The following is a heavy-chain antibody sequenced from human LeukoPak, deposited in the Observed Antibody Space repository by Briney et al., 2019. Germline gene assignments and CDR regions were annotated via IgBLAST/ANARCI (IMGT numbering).Heavy chain of an antibody. CDR3: ARGRGPYYYYYYMDV. V-gene: IGHV1-8*01. CDR1: GYTFTSYD. CDR2: MNPNSGNT. J-gene: IGHJ6*03. Sequence: ASVKVSCKASGYTFTSYDINWVRQATGQGLEWMGWMNPNSGNTGYAQKFQGRVTMTRNTSISTAYMELSSLRSEDTAVYYCARGRGPYYYYYYMDVWGKGTTVTISS. D-gene: IGHD3-10*01.